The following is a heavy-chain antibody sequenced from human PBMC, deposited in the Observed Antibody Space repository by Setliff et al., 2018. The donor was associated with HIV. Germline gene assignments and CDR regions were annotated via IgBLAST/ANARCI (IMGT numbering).Heavy chain of an antibody. CDR1: GFTFSTFA. CDR3: ASARIPTGGTSTSFDY. J-gene: IGHJ4*02. V-gene: IGHV3-30*04. D-gene: IGHD1-1*01. CDR2: ISYDGRTT. Sequence: GSLRLSCVASGFTFSTFAMYWVREAPAKGLEWVSAISYDGRTTHYADSVMGRFTVSRDNSKNTLYLQVNGLRPDDTGVYYCASARIPTGGTSTSFDYWGQGTQVTVSS.